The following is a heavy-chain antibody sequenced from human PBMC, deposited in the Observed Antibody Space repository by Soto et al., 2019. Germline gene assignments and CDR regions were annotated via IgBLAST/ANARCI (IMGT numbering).Heavy chain of an antibody. Sequence: PSETLSLTCTVSGGSISGYYWTWIRQPPGRGLEWIGNIYYSGSTNYNPSLESRVTMSVDTSKNQFSLKLSSVTAADTAVYYCARAIFALGDYYFGMDVWGQGTTVTVSS. CDR1: GGSISGYY. D-gene: IGHD3-3*01. J-gene: IGHJ6*02. CDR3: ARAIFALGDYYFGMDV. V-gene: IGHV4-59*01. CDR2: IYYSGST.